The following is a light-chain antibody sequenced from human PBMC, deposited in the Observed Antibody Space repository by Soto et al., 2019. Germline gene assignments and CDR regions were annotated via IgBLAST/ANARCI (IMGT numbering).Light chain of an antibody. CDR2: DAS. Sequence: EIVLKQSPATLSLSPGERATLSCRASQSVSSYLAWYQQKPGQAPKLLIYDASNRATGSPARFSGSGSGTDFTITISGLAPEDFAVYYCQQRSNWPWTFGKGTKVEIK. V-gene: IGKV3-11*01. CDR3: QQRSNWPWT. J-gene: IGKJ1*01. CDR1: QSVSSY.